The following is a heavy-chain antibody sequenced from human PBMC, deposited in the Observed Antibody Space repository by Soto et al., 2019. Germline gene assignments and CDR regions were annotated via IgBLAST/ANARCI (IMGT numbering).Heavy chain of an antibody. Sequence: GGSLRLSCAASGFTFDDYGMSWVRQVPGKGLEWVSGINWNGDSTGYADSVKGRFTISRDNAKNFLYLQMNSLRVEDTAFYYCASLFYDSSGYYLQPIDYWGQGALVTVSS. CDR3: ASLFYDSSGYYLQPIDY. CDR1: GFTFDDYG. J-gene: IGHJ4*02. CDR2: INWNGDST. D-gene: IGHD3-22*01. V-gene: IGHV3-20*04.